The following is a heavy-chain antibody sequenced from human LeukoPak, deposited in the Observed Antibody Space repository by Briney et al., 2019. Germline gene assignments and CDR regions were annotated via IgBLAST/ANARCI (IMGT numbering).Heavy chain of an antibody. CDR3: ARDGYYYGSGSYYSFDY. D-gene: IGHD3-10*01. J-gene: IGHJ4*02. CDR1: GYTFTSYG. Sequence: ASVKVSCKASGYTFTSYGISWVRQAPGQGLEWMGWISAYNGNTNYAQKLQGRVTMTTDTPTSTAYMELRSLRSDDTAVYYCARDGYYYGSGSYYSFDYWGQGTLVTVSS. CDR2: ISAYNGNT. V-gene: IGHV1-18*01.